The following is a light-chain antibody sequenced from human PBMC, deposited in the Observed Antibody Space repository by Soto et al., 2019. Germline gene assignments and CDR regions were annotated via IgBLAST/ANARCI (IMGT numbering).Light chain of an antibody. CDR2: AAS. CDR3: QQAATFPLT. Sequence: DIQMSQSPSSVSASVGDGVTITCRASQGLSGRLAWYQQKPGKAPKVLIYAASTLQSGDPSRLSGSGSATDFTLSVSSLQPEDFATYFCQQAATFPLTFGGGTKVEIK. J-gene: IGKJ4*02. CDR1: QGLSGR. V-gene: IGKV1-12*01.